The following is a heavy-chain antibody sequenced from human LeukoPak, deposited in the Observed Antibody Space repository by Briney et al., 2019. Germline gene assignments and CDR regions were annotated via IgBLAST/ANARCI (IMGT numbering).Heavy chain of an antibody. CDR2: IIPIFGTA. CDR1: GYTFTSYD. Sequence: EASVKVSCKASGYTFTSYDINWVRQATGQGLEWMGGIIPIFGTANYAQKFQGRVTITTDESTSTAYMELSSLRSEDTAVYYCARAVSYYYDSSGYYSYYFDYWGQGTLVTVSS. D-gene: IGHD3-22*01. CDR3: ARAVSYYYDSSGYYSYYFDY. J-gene: IGHJ4*02. V-gene: IGHV1-69*05.